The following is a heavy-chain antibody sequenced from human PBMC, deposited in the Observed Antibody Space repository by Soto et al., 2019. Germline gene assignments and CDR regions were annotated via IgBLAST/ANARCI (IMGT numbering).Heavy chain of an antibody. CDR1: WLNFVSFG. CDR3: AKDLIRVGDLIREMGFDI. CDR2: ISYDGSNK. J-gene: IGHJ3*02. V-gene: IGHV3-30*18. Sequence: GGFLRLSRGVVWLNFVSFGVHWVRQATNKGLEWVAVISYDGSNKYYADSVKGRFTISRDNSKNTLYLQMNSLRAEDTAVYYFAKDLIRVGDLIREMGFDIWGQGTMVTVPS. D-gene: IGHD3-10*01.